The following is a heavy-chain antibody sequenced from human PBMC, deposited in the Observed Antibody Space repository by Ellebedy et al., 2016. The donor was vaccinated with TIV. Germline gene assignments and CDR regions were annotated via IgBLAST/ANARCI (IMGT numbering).Heavy chain of an antibody. Sequence: ASVKVSCXASGYTFTSYGISWVRQAPGQGLEWMGWISAYNGNTNYAQKLQGRVTMTTDTSTSTAYMELSSLRSEDTAVYYCATGSEADYYYYGMDVWGQGTTVTVSS. CDR1: GYTFTSYG. D-gene: IGHD6-25*01. J-gene: IGHJ6*02. CDR3: ATGSEADYYYYGMDV. V-gene: IGHV1-18*01. CDR2: ISAYNGNT.